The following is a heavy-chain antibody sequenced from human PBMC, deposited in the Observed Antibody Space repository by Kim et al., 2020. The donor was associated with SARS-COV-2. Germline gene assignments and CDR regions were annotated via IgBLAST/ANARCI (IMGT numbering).Heavy chain of an antibody. V-gene: IGHV4-34*01. CDR3: ARGPTVTTDYYYYYGMDV. CDR2: INHSGST. J-gene: IGHJ6*01. D-gene: IGHD4-17*01. Sequence: SETLSLTCAVYGGSFSGYYWSWIRQPPGKGLEWIGEINHSGSTNYNPSLKSRVTISVDTSKNQFSLKLSSVTAADTAVYYCARGPTVTTDYYYYYGMDV. CDR1: GGSFSGYY.